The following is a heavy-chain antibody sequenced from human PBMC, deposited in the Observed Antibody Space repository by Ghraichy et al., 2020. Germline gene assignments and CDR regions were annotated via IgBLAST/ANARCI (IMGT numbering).Heavy chain of an antibody. CDR2: LTASGSIT. J-gene: IGHJ6*02. CDR3: ARGGRYSFGRSGIDV. D-gene: IGHD5-18*01. V-gene: IGHV3-23*01. CDR1: GFLFSFHA. Sequence: GGSLRLSCAVSGFLFSFHAMNWVRQAPGKGREWVSALTASGSITYYADSVKGRFTISRDNSENTVYLQMSSLTAEDTAVYYCARGGRYSFGRSGIDVWGQGTAVTVSS.